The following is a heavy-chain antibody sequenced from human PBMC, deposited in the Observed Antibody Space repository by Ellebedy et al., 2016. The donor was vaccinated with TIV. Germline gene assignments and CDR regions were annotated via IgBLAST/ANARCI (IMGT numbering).Heavy chain of an antibody. D-gene: IGHD3-22*01. CDR2: ISAYNGNT. V-gene: IGHV1-18*01. Sequence: ASVKVSCXASGYTFTSYGISWVRQAPGQGLEWMGWISAYNGNTNYAQKLQGRVTMTTDTSTSTAYMELRSLRSDDTAVYYCARALIPYYYDSLLFDYWGQGTLVTVSS. J-gene: IGHJ4*02. CDR3: ARALIPYYYDSLLFDY. CDR1: GYTFTSYG.